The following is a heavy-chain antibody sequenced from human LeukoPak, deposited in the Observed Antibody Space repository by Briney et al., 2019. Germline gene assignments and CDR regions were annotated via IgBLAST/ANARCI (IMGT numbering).Heavy chain of an antibody. CDR2: IYHSGST. CDR1: GGFNTHYY. D-gene: IGHD3-22*01. V-gene: IGHV4-59*01. Sequence: KPSETLSLTCSVSGGFNTHYYWTWIRQPPGKGLELIGYIYHSGSTNYNPSLNSRVTISVDTSKNRFSLKLSSVTAADTAVYYCARGQWLPVYDFWGQGILVTVSS. J-gene: IGHJ4*02. CDR3: ARGQWLPVYDF.